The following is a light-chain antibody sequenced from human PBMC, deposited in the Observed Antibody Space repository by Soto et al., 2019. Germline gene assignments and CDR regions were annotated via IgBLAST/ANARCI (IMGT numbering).Light chain of an antibody. CDR3: QQGTALMYT. V-gene: IGKV1D-12*01. Sequence: DIQVTQSPSSLSASVGDRVTITCRASQDIRTYLAWYQQKPGKAPKLLIFAASTLHSGVPPRFIGSGSGTDFTLTISNLQPEDFATYYCQQGTALMYTFGQGTKLEIK. CDR2: AAS. CDR1: QDIRTY. J-gene: IGKJ2*01.